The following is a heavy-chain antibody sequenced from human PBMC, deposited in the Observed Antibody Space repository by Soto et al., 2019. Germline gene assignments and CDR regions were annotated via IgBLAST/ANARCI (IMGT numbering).Heavy chain of an antibody. CDR2: IKQDGSEK. Sequence: GGSLRLSCAASGFTFSSYWMSWVRQAPGKGLEWVANIKQDGSEKYYVDSVKGRFTISRDNAKNVLYLQMNRLRAEDTAVYYCARDGSSSFVYYYYMDVWGKGTTVTVSS. D-gene: IGHD6-6*01. V-gene: IGHV3-7*01. CDR1: GFTFSSYW. J-gene: IGHJ6*03. CDR3: ARDGSSSFVYYYYMDV.